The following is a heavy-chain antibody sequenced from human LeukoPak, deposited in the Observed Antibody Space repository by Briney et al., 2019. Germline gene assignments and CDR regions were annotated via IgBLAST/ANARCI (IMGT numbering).Heavy chain of an antibody. J-gene: IGHJ4*02. CDR2: INPNSGGT. CDR3: ARDNGDYWFDY. V-gene: IGHV1-2*02. D-gene: IGHD4-17*01. Sequence: ASVKVSCKASGYTFTGYYMHWVRQAPGQGLEWMGWINPNSGGTNYAQKFQGRVTMTRDTAISTAYMELTRLRSDDTAVYYCARDNGDYWFDYWGQGTLVSVSS. CDR1: GYTFTGYY.